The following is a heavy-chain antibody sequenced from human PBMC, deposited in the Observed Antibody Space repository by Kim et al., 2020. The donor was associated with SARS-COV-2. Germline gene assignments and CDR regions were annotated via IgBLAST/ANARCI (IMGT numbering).Heavy chain of an antibody. J-gene: IGHJ4*02. V-gene: IGHV3-30*04. Sequence: GGSLRLSCAASGFTFNSYAIHWVRQAPGKGLEWVAVISYDGNNQYYADSVMGRFTISRDNSKNTLYLQMNSLRDEDTAVYYCAKDSRRITRIGLFDYWGQGTLVTVSS. CDR3: AKDSRRITRIGLFDY. CDR2: ISYDGNNQ. D-gene: IGHD3-16*01. CDR1: GFTFNSYA.